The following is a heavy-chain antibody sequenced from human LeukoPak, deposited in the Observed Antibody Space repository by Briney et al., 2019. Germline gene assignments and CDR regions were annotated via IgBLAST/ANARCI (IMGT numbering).Heavy chain of an antibody. CDR1: GGSISSYY. D-gene: IGHD3-3*01. V-gene: IGHV4-4*07. CDR3: ARDSSYDFWSGNGGFDY. Sequence: SETLSLTCTVSGGSISSYYWSWIRQPAVKGLEWIGRIYTSGSTNYNPSLKSRVTMSVDTSKNQFSLKLSSVTAADTAVYYCARDSSYDFWSGNGGFDYWGQGTLVTVSS. J-gene: IGHJ4*02. CDR2: IYTSGST.